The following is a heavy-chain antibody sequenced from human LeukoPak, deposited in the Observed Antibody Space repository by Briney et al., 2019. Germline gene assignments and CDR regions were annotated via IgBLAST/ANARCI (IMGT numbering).Heavy chain of an antibody. Sequence: GGSLRLSCAASGFTFNNAWMSWVRQAPGKGLEWVGRIKSKTDGGTTDYAAPVKGRFTISRDDSKNTLSLQMNSLKTEDTAVYFCTIDLGDSSGYETFDYWGQGTLVTVSS. J-gene: IGHJ4*02. CDR1: GFTFNNAW. CDR3: TIDLGDSSGYETFDY. V-gene: IGHV3-15*01. D-gene: IGHD3-22*01. CDR2: IKSKTDGGTT.